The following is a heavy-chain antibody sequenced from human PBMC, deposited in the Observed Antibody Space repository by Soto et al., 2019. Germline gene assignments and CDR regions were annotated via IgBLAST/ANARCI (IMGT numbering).Heavy chain of an antibody. CDR3: VSQGIDYLHRPVGV. J-gene: IGHJ6*02. D-gene: IGHD4-17*01. V-gene: IGHV4-59*08. CDR1: SGPDRSHN. CDR2: VYYTGDT. Sequence: QVQLQQSGPRLVKPSETLSLTCTVSSGPDRSHNWGWIRQPPGRGLEWIGYVYYTGDTAYNPSLRSRVSISADTSTNDTSLTLCSVTAADTAVYYCVSQGIDYLHRPVGVWGHGSTVRVYS.